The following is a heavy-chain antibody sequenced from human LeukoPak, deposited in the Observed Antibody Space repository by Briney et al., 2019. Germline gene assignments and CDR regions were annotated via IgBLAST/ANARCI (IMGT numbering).Heavy chain of an antibody. J-gene: IGHJ4*02. CDR3: ARGEEWELLYGY. V-gene: IGHV4-34*01. Sequence: SETLSLTCAVYGGSFSGYYWSWIRQPPGKGLEWIGEINHSGSTNYNPSLKSRVTISVDTSKNQFSLKLSSVTAADTAVYYWARGEEWELLYGYWGQGTLVTVSS. CDR2: INHSGST. CDR1: GGSFSGYY. D-gene: IGHD2-15*01.